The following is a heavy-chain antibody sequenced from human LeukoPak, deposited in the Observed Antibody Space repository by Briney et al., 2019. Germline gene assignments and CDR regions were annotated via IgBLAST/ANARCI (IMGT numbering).Heavy chain of an antibody. CDR1: GYSFTNYW. CDR3: ARRMTRGVITSPFDS. CDR2: IYPGDSDT. D-gene: IGHD3-10*01. V-gene: IGHV5-51*01. J-gene: IGHJ4*02. Sequence: GESLNISFKGSGYSFTNYWIGWVRQMPGKGLELMGLIYPGDSDTTYSPSFQGQVTISADKSISTAYLQWSSLKASDTAMYYCARRMTRGVITSPFDSWGQGTLVSVPS.